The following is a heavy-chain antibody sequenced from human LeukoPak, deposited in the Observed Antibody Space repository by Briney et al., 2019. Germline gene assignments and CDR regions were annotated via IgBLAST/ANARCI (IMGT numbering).Heavy chain of an antibody. CDR2: INNDGSST. CDR3: ARDGTMVRGIIDY. Sequence: GGSLRLSCAASGFTFSSYWMHWVRQAPGKGLVWVSRINNDGSSTSYADSVKGRLTISRDNAKNTLYLQMNSLRAEDTAVYYCARDGTMVRGIIDYWGQGTLVTVSS. V-gene: IGHV3-74*01. D-gene: IGHD3-10*01. CDR1: GFTFSSYW. J-gene: IGHJ4*02.